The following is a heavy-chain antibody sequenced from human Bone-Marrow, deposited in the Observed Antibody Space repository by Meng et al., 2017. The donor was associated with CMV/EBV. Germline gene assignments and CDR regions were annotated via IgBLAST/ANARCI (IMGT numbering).Heavy chain of an antibody. CDR1: GGSFSGYY. J-gene: IGHJ4*02. CDR3: ARTGARSHYYYDSSGIRYFDY. V-gene: IGHV4-34*01. Sequence: SETLSLTCAVYGGSFSGYYWSWIRQPPGKGLEWIGEINHSGSTNYNPSLKSRVTISVDTSKNQFSLKLSSVTAADTAVYYWARTGARSHYYYDSSGIRYFDYWGQGTLVTVSS. CDR2: INHSGST. D-gene: IGHD3-22*01.